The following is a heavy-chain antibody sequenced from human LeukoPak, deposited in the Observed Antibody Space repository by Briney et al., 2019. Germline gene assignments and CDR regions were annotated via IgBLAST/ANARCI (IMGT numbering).Heavy chain of an antibody. CDR2: IIPIFGTA. Sequence: SVKVSCKASGGTFSSYAISWVRQAPGQGLEWMGGIIPIFGTANYAQKFQGRVTITADESTSTAYMELSSLRSEDTAVYYCARGNGDCYDSSGYYVCTDWGQGTLVTVSS. V-gene: IGHV1-69*13. CDR1: GGTFSSYA. J-gene: IGHJ4*02. D-gene: IGHD3-22*01. CDR3: ARGNGDCYDSSGYYVCTD.